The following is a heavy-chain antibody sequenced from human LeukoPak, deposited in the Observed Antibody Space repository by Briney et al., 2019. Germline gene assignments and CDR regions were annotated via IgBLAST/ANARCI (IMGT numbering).Heavy chain of an antibody. CDR3: ARDSVLLWFGELFGLDY. CDR2: INPNSGGT. J-gene: IGHJ4*02. V-gene: IGHV1-2*02. Sequence: ASVKVSCKASGYTFTGYYMHWVRQAPGQGLEWMGWINPNSGGTNYAQKFQGRVTMTRDTSISTAYMELSRLRSDDTAVYYCARDSVLLWFGELFGLDYWGQGTLVTVSS. D-gene: IGHD3-10*01. CDR1: GYTFTGYY.